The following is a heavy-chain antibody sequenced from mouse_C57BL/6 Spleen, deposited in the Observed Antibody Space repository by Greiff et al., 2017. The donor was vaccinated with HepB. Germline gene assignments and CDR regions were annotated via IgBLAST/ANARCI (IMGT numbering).Heavy chain of an antibody. CDR1: GYSITSGYY. D-gene: IGHD3-2*02. Sequence: EVKLVESGPGLVKPSQSLSLTCSVTGYSITSGYYWNWIRQFPGNKLEWMGYISYDGSNNYNPSLKNRISITRDTSKNQFFLKLNSVTTEDTATYYCARGRLLGSYWGQGTTLTVSS. V-gene: IGHV3-6*01. J-gene: IGHJ2*01. CDR2: ISYDGSN. CDR3: ARGRLLGSY.